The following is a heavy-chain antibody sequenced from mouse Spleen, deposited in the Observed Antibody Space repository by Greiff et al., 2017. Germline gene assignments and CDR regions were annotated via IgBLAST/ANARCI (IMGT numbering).Heavy chain of an antibody. CDR2: IYPGNSDT. J-gene: IGHJ2*01. V-gene: IGHV1-5*01. CDR3: TRDGTTVPFDY. Sequence: VQLQQSGTVLARPGASVKMSCKASGYTFTSYWMHWVKQRPGQGLEWIGAIYPGNSDTSYNQKFKGKAKLTAVTSTSTAYMELSSLTNEDSAVYYCTRDGTTVPFDYWGQGTTLTVSS. CDR1: GYTFTSYW. D-gene: IGHD1-1*01.